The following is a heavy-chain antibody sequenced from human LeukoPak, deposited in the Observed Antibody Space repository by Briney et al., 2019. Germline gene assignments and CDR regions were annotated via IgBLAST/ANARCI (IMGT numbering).Heavy chain of an antibody. CDR1: GGTFSSYA. D-gene: IGHD5-24*01. V-gene: IGHV1-69*04. CDR3: ARDGEMDTIYFDY. CDR2: IIPIVGIT. J-gene: IGHJ4*02. Sequence: GASVKVSCKASGGTFSSYAISWVRQAPGQWLEWVGTIIPIVGITNYAQKFQGRVTITADKSTSTAYMELSSLRSEDTAVYYCARDGEMDTIYFDYWGPGTLVTVAS.